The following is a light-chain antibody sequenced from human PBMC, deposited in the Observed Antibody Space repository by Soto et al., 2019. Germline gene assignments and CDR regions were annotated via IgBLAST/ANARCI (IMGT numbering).Light chain of an antibody. CDR1: QDISKY. V-gene: IGKV1-33*01. Sequence: DIQMTQSASSLPASVGDTVTISCQASQDISKYLNWFQQKPGKAPKLLIYDVFNVETGVPSRFSGRVSGTDFTLIISNLQPEDFATYYCQQYDQLQITFGGGTKVDI. J-gene: IGKJ4*01. CDR3: QQYDQLQIT. CDR2: DVF.